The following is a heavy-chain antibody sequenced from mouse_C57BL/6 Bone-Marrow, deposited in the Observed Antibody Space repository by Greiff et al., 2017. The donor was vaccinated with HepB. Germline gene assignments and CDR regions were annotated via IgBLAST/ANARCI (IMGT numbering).Heavy chain of an antibody. CDR3: TRQSWLLAY. Sequence: QVQLKQSGAELVRPGASVTLSCKASGYTFTDYEMHWVKQTPVHGLEWIGAIDPETGGTAYNQKFKGKAILTPDKSSSTAYMELRSLTSEDSAVYYCTRQSWLLAYWGQGTLVTVSA. CDR1: GYTFTDYE. V-gene: IGHV1-15*01. D-gene: IGHD2-3*01. CDR2: IDPETGGT. J-gene: IGHJ3*01.